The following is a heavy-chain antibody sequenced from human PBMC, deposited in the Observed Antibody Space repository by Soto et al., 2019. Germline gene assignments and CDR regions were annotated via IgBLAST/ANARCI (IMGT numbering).Heavy chain of an antibody. CDR3: TRGPSGDKVDY. CDR1: GGSISSSRYY. D-gene: IGHD7-27*01. V-gene: IGHV4-39*07. Sequence: PSETLSLTCTVSGGSISSSRYYWGWIRQPPGKGLEWIGYFHSSGATYKDPSLKSRVTISVDTSKSQFSLMLTSVSATDTAVYYCTRGPSGDKVDYWSPGTLVT. J-gene: IGHJ4*02. CDR2: FHSSGAT.